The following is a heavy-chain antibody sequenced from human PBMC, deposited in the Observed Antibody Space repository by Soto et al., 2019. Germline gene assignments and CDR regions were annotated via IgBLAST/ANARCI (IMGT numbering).Heavy chain of an antibody. Sequence: ASVKVSCKASGYTFTSYYMHWVRQAPGQGLEWMGIINPSGGSTSYAQKFQGRVTMTRDTSTSTVYMELCSLRSEDTAVYYCATLAIGTCGGDCYHYFDYWGQGTLVTVSS. CDR3: ATLAIGTCGGDCYHYFDY. D-gene: IGHD2-21*02. J-gene: IGHJ4*02. CDR1: GYTFTSYY. V-gene: IGHV1-46*01. CDR2: INPSGGST.